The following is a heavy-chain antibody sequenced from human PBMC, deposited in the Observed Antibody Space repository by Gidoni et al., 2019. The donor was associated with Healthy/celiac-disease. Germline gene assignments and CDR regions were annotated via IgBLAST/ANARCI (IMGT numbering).Heavy chain of an antibody. V-gene: IGHV3-23*01. CDR1: GFTFSSYA. J-gene: IGHJ4*02. CDR2: IIGSVGST. D-gene: IGHD6-13*01. Sequence: EVQLLESGGGLVQPGGSLRLSCAAYGFTFSSYAMSLVRQAPGKGSEWVSAIIGSVGSTYYADSVKGRFIISRDNSKNTLYLQMNSLRAEDTAVYYCAKDLEIAAAGTVDYWGQGTLVTVSS. CDR3: AKDLEIAAAGTVDY.